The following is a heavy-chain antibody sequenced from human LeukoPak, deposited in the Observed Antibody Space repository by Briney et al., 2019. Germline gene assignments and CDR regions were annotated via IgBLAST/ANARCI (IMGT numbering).Heavy chain of an antibody. CDR2: IYYSGST. V-gene: IGHV4-59*01. Sequence: PSETLSLTCTVSGGSISSYYWSWIRQPPGKRLERIGYIYYSGSTNYNPSLKSRVTISVDTSKNQFSLKLSSVTAADTAVYYCASTYDRDSAFDIWGQGTMVTVSS. CDR3: ASTYDRDSAFDI. J-gene: IGHJ3*02. D-gene: IGHD3-22*01. CDR1: GGSISSYY.